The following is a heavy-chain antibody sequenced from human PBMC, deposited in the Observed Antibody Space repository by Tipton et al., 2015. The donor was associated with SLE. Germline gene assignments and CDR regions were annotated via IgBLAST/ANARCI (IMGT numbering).Heavy chain of an antibody. Sequence: SLRLSCAASGFTFDDYAMHWVRQAPGKGLEWVSGISWNSGSIGYVDSVKGRFTISRDNAKNSLYLQMNSLRAEDTALYYCAKDRGNDIAAAGGDYGMDVWGQGTTVTVSS. CDR1: GFTFDDYA. V-gene: IGHV3-9*01. CDR3: AKDRGNDIAAAGGDYGMDV. CDR2: ISWNSGSI. D-gene: IGHD6-13*01. J-gene: IGHJ6*02.